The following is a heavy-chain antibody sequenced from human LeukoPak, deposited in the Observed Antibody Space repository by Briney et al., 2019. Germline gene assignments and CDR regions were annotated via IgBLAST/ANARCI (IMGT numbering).Heavy chain of an antibody. CDR3: ARDYSGNYPTYYFYMDV. J-gene: IGHJ6*03. CDR1: GYTYPTYS. Sequence: ASVKVSCKASGYTYPTYSFNWVRQAPGQGLEWMGWISAYNGNTNYAQKFQGRVTMTADTSTTTAYMELRSLTSDDSAVYYCARDYSGNYPTYYFYMDVWGKGTTVTVSS. V-gene: IGHV1-18*01. CDR2: ISAYNGNT. D-gene: IGHD1-26*01.